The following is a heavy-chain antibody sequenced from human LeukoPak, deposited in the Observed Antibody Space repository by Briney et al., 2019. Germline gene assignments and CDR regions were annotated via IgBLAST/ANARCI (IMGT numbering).Heavy chain of an antibody. V-gene: IGHV4-38-2*02. CDR3: ARHSAQLYNSDY. J-gene: IGHJ4*02. CDR2: IYHSGST. Sequence: SETLSLTCTVSGYSISSGYYWGWIRQPPGKGLEWIGSIYHSGSTYYNPSLKSRVTISVDTSKNQFSLKLSSVTAADTAVYYCARHSAQLYNSDYWGQGTLVTVSS. D-gene: IGHD2-2*01. CDR1: GYSISSGYY.